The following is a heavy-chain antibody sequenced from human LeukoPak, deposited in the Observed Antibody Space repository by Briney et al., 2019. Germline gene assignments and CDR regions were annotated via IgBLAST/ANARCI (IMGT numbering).Heavy chain of an antibody. CDR2: INHSGST. CDR1: GGSFSGYY. D-gene: IGHD6-19*01. CDR3: ARSGWYSFDY. V-gene: IGHV4-34*01. Sequence: PETLSLTCAVYGGSFSGYYWTWIRQPPGKGLEWIGEINHSGSTNYNPSLKSRVTISVDTSKNQFSLNLNSVTAADTAVYYCARSGWYSFDYWGQGTLVTVSS. J-gene: IGHJ4*02.